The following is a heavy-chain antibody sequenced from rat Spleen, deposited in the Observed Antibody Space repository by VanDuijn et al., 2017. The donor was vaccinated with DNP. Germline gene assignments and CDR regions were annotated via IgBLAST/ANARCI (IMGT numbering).Heavy chain of an antibody. D-gene: IGHD1-2*01. CDR1: GFTFSDYY. CDR2: MRFEGGAT. Sequence: EVQLVESGGGLVQPGRSLKLSCAASGFTFSDYYMAWVRQAPTKGLELVADMRFEGGATYHGDSVKGRFTISRDDAKSTLYLQMNSLTSEDMATYYCARHRPYSEQLYSIEPLFDYWGQGVMVTVSS. J-gene: IGHJ2*01. CDR3: ARHRPYSEQLYSIEPLFDY. V-gene: IGHV5-22*01.